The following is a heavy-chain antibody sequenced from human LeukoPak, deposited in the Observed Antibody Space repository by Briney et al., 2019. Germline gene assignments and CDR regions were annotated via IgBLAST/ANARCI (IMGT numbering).Heavy chain of an antibody. D-gene: IGHD5-18*01. Sequence: GGSLRLSCAASGFTFSRYAMHWVRQAPGKGLEYVSAISSNGGSTYYGDSVKGRFTISRDNSKNTLYLQMSSLRAEDTAVYYCVKARGIQLWLPGDYWGQGTLVTVSS. CDR3: VKARGIQLWLPGDY. CDR2: ISSNGGST. J-gene: IGHJ4*02. V-gene: IGHV3-64D*09. CDR1: GFTFSRYA.